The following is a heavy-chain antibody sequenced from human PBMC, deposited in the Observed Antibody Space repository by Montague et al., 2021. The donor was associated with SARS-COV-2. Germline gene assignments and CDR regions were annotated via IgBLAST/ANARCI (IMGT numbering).Heavy chain of an antibody. CDR1: GDSVVELRRR. V-gene: IGHV6-1*01. CDR2: TYHKKKKYS. J-gene: IGHJ4*02. Sequence: CAISGDSVVELRRRSEEHTSELQSRFDLVCSTYHKKKKYSDYAPSVRGRLTVNPDASKNESSLELNYVTPKDTAVYYCVRYSGWFYFDFWGQGTLVTVSS. CDR3: VRYSGWFYFDF. D-gene: IGHD6-19*01.